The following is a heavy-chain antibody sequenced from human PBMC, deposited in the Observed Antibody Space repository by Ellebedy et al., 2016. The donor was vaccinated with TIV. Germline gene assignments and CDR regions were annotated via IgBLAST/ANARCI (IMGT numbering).Heavy chain of an antibody. D-gene: IGHD3-22*01. CDR2: INWNGGST. Sequence: GESLKISCAASGFTFDDYGMSWVRQAPGKGLEWVSGINWNGGSTGYADSVKGRFTISRDNAKNSLYLQMNSLRAEDTALYYCARAYDSSGYGDDAFDIWGQGTMVTVSS. J-gene: IGHJ3*02. CDR3: ARAYDSSGYGDDAFDI. V-gene: IGHV3-20*04. CDR1: GFTFDDYG.